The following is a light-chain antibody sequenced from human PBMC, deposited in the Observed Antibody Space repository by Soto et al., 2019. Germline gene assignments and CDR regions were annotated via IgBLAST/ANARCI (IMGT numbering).Light chain of an antibody. CDR2: GAS. J-gene: IGKJ2*01. CDR3: RQYYSSPYT. V-gene: IGKV3-20*01. Sequence: EIVLTQSPGTLSLSPGERATLSCRASQSVSSSYLAWYQQKPGQAPRPLIYGASSRATANPDRFSGSGSGTAFSLTTSSLEPDDFAVDYCRQYYSSPYTCGQGTKLEIK. CDR1: QSVSSSY.